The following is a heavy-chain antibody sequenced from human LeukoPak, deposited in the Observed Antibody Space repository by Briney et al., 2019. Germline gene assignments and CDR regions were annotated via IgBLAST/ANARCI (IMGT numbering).Heavy chain of an antibody. CDR2: IYPGDSDT. V-gene: IGHV5-51*01. J-gene: IGHJ4*02. D-gene: IGHD2-15*01. CDR1: GYSFTSYW. CDR3: ARHCDGGSCADY. Sequence: GEALKISWKGSGYSFTSYWIGWVRQMPGKGLEWMGSIYPGDSDTRYSTSCEGQVTISADKSISTAYPQWSSLKASDTAMYYCARHCDGGSCADYWGQGTLVTVSS.